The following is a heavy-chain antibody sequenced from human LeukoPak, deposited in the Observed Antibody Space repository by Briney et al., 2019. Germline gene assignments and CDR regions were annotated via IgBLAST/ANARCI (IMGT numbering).Heavy chain of an antibody. CDR1: GFTFSSYE. Sequence: GGSLRLSCAASGFTFSSYEMNWVRQAPGKGLEWVSYISSSGSTIYYADSVKGRFTISRDNAKNSLYLQMNSLRAEDTAVYYCAELGITMIGGGWGKGATVTISS. V-gene: IGHV3-48*03. CDR3: AELGITMIGGG. D-gene: IGHD3-10*02. J-gene: IGHJ6*04. CDR2: ISSSGSTI.